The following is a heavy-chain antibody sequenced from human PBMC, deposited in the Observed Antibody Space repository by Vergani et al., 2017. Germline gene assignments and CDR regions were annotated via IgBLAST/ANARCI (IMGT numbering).Heavy chain of an antibody. CDR1: GFTFSSYD. Sequence: QVQLVESGGGVVQPGRSLRLSCAASGFTFSSYDMHWVRQAPGKGLEWVAVISYDGSNKYYADSVKGRFTITRDNSKNTLYLQMNSLRTEDTAVYYCARDRFSVVVPAAFGGVDYWGQGTLVTVSS. J-gene: IGHJ4*02. CDR2: ISYDGSNK. CDR3: ARDRFSVVVPAAFGGVDY. D-gene: IGHD2-2*01. V-gene: IGHV3-30*01.